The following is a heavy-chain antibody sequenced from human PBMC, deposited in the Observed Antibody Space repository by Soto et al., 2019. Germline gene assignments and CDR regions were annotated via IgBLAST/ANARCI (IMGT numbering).Heavy chain of an antibody. CDR2: IDWNDDK. CDR3: ARITVTGDAGFDF. J-gene: IGHJ4*02. V-gene: IGHV2-70*01. CDR1: GFSLITSGMC. D-gene: IGHD4-17*01. Sequence: SGPTLVNPTQTLTLTCTFSGFSLITSGMCVSCIRQPPGKALEWLALIDWNDDKYYNTSLKTRLTISKDISKSQVVLTMTNMDPVDTATYYCARITVTGDAGFDFWGQGTLVTVSS.